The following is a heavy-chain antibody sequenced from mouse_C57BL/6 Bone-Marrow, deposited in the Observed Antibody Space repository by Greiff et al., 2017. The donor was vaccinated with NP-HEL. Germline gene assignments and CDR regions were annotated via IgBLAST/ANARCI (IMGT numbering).Heavy chain of an antibody. CDR1: GFNIKDAY. CDR3: TTYDYFWFAY. Sequence: VQLQQSGAELVRPGASVKLSCTASGFNIKDAYMHWVKQRPEQGLEWIGWIDPENGDTEYASKFQGKATITADTSSNTAYLQLSSLTSEDTAVYYCTTYDYFWFAYWGQGTLVTVSA. J-gene: IGHJ3*01. V-gene: IGHV14-4*01. CDR2: IDPENGDT. D-gene: IGHD2-4*01.